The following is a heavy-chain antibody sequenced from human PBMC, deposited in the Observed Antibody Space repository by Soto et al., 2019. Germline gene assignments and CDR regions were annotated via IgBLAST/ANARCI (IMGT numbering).Heavy chain of an antibody. D-gene: IGHD2-21*01. CDR3: ARVTTSYYGPGYLAS. J-gene: IGHJ4*02. CDR1: DGSIASGGYY. CDR2: IFFNGGT. Sequence: QVQLQESGPGLVKPSQTLSLTCTVSDGSIASGGYYWGWIRQHPGKGLEWIGYIFFNGGTYYNPSLESRLTISVDTSKNHFSLRLSSVTAADTAVYYCARVTTSYYGPGYLASWGQGTLVTVSS. V-gene: IGHV4-31*03.